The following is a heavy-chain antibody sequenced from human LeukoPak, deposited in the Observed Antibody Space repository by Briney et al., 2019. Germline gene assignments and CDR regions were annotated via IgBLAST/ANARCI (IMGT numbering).Heavy chain of an antibody. Sequence: GGSLRLSCAASGFTVSSNYMSWVRQAPGKGLEWVSVIYSGGSTYYADSVKGRFTISRDNSKNTLYLQMNSLRAEDTAVNYCARDAPTFYMDVWGKGTTVTVSS. V-gene: IGHV3-66*01. CDR2: IYSGGST. J-gene: IGHJ6*03. CDR1: GFTVSSNY. CDR3: ARDAPTFYMDV. D-gene: IGHD3-16*01.